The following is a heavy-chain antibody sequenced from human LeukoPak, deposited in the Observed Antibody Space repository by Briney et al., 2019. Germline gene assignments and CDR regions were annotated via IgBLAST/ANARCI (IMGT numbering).Heavy chain of an antibody. V-gene: IGHV3-33*06. CDR1: GFTFSSYG. CDR2: IWYDGSNK. D-gene: IGHD5-12*01. Sequence: GGSLRLSCAASGFTFSSYGIHWVRQAPGKGLEWVAVIWYDGSNKYYADSVKGRFTISRDNSKNTLYLQMNSLRAEDTAVYYCAKDRGYSRNEALDYWGQGTLVTVSS. J-gene: IGHJ4*02. CDR3: AKDRGYSRNEALDY.